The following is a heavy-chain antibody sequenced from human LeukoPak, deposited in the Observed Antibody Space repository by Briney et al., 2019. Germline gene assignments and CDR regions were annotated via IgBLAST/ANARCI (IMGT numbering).Heavy chain of an antibody. V-gene: IGHV3-11*04. CDR1: GFTFSDYY. Sequence: GGSLRLSCAASGFTFSDYYMNWIRQAPGKGLEWVSYISSSGSPIYYAGSVKGRFTISRDNAKTSLFLQMNSLRAEDTAIYYCAEAKRKWEPRGAFDIWGRGTMITVSS. CDR2: ISSSGSPI. D-gene: IGHD1-26*01. J-gene: IGHJ3*02. CDR3: AEAKRKWEPRGAFDI.